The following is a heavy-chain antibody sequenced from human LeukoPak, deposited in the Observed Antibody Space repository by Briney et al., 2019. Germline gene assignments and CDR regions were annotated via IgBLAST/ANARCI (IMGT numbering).Heavy chain of an antibody. CDR3: ARVRRDGYNRPFDY. Sequence: ASVKVSCKASGYTFTGYYLHWVRQAPGQGLEWMGWINPSGGTNYAQKFQGRVTMTRDTSISTAYMELSRLRSDDTAVYYCARVRRDGYNRPFDYWGQGTLVTVSS. D-gene: IGHD5-24*01. CDR1: GYTFTGYY. V-gene: IGHV1-2*02. CDR2: INPSGGT. J-gene: IGHJ4*02.